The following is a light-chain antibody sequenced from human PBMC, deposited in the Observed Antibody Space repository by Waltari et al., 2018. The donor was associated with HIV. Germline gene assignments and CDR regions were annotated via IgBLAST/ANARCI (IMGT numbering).Light chain of an antibody. V-gene: IGKV4-1*01. CDR2: WAS. CDR3: QQYYDVPFT. J-gene: IGKJ2*01. CDR1: QSGLWNSNNRNY. Sequence: IVITQSPDSLAVSLGERATIPSKSSQSGLWNSNNRNYLACYQQTQGRPPKLLIYWASTRESGVADRVSGSGSGTDFTLTISSLQAEDVAVYYCQQYYDVPFTFGQGTKLEIK.